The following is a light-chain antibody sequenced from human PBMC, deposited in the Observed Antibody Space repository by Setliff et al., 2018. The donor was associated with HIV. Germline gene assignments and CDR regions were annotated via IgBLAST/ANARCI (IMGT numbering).Light chain of an antibody. CDR1: SSNIGRNS. CDR3: AAWDDRLSAVV. V-gene: IGLV1-44*01. Sequence: SALTQPPSASGTPGQTVSISCSGSSSNIGRNSVNWYQQLPGTAPKLIIYSYSHHPSGISNRISGSKSGTSASLAISELQSEDEAVYHCAAWDDRLSAVVFGGGTKVTVL. J-gene: IGLJ2*01. CDR2: SYS.